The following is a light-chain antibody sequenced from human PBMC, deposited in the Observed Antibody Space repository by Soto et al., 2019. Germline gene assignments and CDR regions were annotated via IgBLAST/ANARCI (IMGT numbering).Light chain of an antibody. V-gene: IGKV1-5*01. CDR3: QQYNSYSGT. J-gene: IGKJ3*01. Sequence: IQMTKSPSTLSASVGDRVTITCRASQSISSWLAWYQQKPGKAPKLLIYDASSLESGVPSRFSGSGSGTEFTLTISSLQPDDFATYYCQQYNSYSGTFGPGTKVDIK. CDR2: DAS. CDR1: QSISSW.